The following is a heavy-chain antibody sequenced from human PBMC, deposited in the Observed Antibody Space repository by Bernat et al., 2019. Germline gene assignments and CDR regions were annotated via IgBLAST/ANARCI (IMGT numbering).Heavy chain of an antibody. V-gene: IGHV3-30*03. CDR2: ISYDGSNK. CDR1: GFTFSSYG. J-gene: IGHJ4*02. D-gene: IGHD1-26*01. CDR3: ARARAWDRSFFDY. Sequence: QVQLVESGGGVVQPGRSLRLSCAASGFTFSSYGMHWVRQAPGKGLEWVAVISYDGSNKYYADSVKGRFTISRDNSKNTLYLQMNRLRAEDTAVFYCARARAWDRSFFDYWGQGALVTVSS.